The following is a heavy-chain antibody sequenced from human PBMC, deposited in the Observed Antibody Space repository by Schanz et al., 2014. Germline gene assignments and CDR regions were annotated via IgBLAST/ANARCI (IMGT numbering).Heavy chain of an antibody. Sequence: EVQLLESGGGLVQPGGSLRLSCAASGFSFSIFAMTWVRQAPGQGLEWVSAISGSGASTYYADSVKGRFTISRDNSKNTLYLQMNSLRAEDTAVYYCVKDDRGDVVVVAANYWGQGAQVIVSS. CDR1: GFSFSIFA. V-gene: IGHV3-23*01. CDR3: VKDDRGDVVVVAANY. D-gene: IGHD2-15*01. CDR2: ISGSGAST. J-gene: IGHJ4*02.